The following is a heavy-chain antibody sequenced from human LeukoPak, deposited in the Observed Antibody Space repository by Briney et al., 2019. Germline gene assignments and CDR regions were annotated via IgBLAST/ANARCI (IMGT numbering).Heavy chain of an antibody. J-gene: IGHJ4*02. Sequence: GRSLRLSCAASGLTFSSYGMHWVRQAPGKGLEWVAVISYDGSNKYYADSVKGRFTISRDNSKNTLYLQMNSLRAEDTAVYYCAKDPYPRTIVVVPAAFIDYWGQGTLVTVSP. CDR2: ISYDGSNK. CDR1: GLTFSSYG. V-gene: IGHV3-30*18. CDR3: AKDPYPRTIVVVPAAFIDY. D-gene: IGHD2-2*01.